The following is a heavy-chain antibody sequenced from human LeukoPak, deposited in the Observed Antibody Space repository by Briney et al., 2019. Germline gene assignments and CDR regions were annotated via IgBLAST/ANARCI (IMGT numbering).Heavy chain of an antibody. D-gene: IGHD3-22*01. J-gene: IGHJ4*02. CDR1: GYTFTSYY. Sequence: GASVKVSCKASGYTFTSYYMHWVRQAPGQGLEWMGIINPSGGSTSYAQKFQGRVTMTEDTSTDTAYMELSSLRSEDTAVYYCATETPVRDYYDSSGYTFDYWGQGTLVTVSS. V-gene: IGHV1-46*01. CDR2: INPSGGST. CDR3: ATETPVRDYYDSSGYTFDY.